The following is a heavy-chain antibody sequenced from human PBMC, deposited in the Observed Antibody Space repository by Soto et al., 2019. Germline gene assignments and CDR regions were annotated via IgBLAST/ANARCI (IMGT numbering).Heavy chain of an antibody. V-gene: IGHV1-3*01. CDR2: INAGNGNT. Sequence: ASVKVSCKASGYTFTSYAMHWVRQAPGQRLEWMGWINAGNGNTKYSQKFQGRVTITRDTSASTAYMELSSLRSEDTAVYYCARDQERITIFGVVTDAFDIWGQGTMVTVSS. CDR1: GYTFTSYA. J-gene: IGHJ3*02. CDR3: ARDQERITIFGVVTDAFDI. D-gene: IGHD3-3*01.